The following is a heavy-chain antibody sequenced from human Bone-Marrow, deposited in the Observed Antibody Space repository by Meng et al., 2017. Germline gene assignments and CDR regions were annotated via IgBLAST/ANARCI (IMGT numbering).Heavy chain of an antibody. J-gene: IGHJ4*02. V-gene: IGHV3-7*03. CDR3: ARILRYFASRPGFDY. CDR2: IKQDGSEK. D-gene: IGHD3-9*01. CDR1: GFTFSSHW. Sequence: GESLKISCVGSGFTFSSHWMSWVRQAPGKGLEWVANIKQDGSEKNYVDSVKGRFTISRDNAKNSLYLQMNSLRAEDTALYYCARILRYFASRPGFDYWGQGTLVTVSS.